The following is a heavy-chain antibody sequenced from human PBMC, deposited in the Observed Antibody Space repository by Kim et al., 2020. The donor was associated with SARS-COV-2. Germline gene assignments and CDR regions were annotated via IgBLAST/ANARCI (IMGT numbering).Heavy chain of an antibody. CDR2: IYYSGST. CDR3: ARERYYYDSIGDRTINWFGP. V-gene: IGHV4-31*03. Sequence: SETLSLTCTVSGGSISSGGYYWSWIRQHPGKGLEWIGYIYYSGSTYYNPSLKSRVTISVDTSKNQFSLKLSSVTAADTAVYYCARERYYYDSIGDRTINWFGPWGQGTLVTVSS. D-gene: IGHD3-22*01. J-gene: IGHJ5*02. CDR1: GGSISSGGYY.